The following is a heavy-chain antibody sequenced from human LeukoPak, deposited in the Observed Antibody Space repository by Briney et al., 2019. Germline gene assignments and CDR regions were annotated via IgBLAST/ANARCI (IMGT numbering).Heavy chain of an antibody. Sequence: QAGGSLRLSCAASGFTVSSNYMSWVRQAPGKGLEWVSVIYSGGSTYYADSVKGRFTISRDNSKNTLYLQMNSLRVEDTAVYYCAKDLAPGSGSYALPYFDYWGQGTLVTVSS. D-gene: IGHD3-10*01. CDR3: AKDLAPGSGSYALPYFDY. CDR2: IYSGGST. CDR1: GFTVSSNY. J-gene: IGHJ4*02. V-gene: IGHV3-53*01.